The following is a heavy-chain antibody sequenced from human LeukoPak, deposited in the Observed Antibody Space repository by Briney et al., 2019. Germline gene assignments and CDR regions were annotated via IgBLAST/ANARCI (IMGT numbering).Heavy chain of an antibody. Sequence: ASVKVSCKASGHTFTSYGISWVRQAPGQGLEWMGWISAYNGNTNYAQKLQGRVTMTTDTSTSTAYMELRSLRSDDTAVYYCARDYAYYDILTGSQYYYYYYGMDVWGQGTTITVSS. V-gene: IGHV1-18*01. CDR1: GHTFTSYG. J-gene: IGHJ6*02. CDR3: ARDYAYYDILTGSQYYYYYYGMDV. CDR2: ISAYNGNT. D-gene: IGHD3-9*01.